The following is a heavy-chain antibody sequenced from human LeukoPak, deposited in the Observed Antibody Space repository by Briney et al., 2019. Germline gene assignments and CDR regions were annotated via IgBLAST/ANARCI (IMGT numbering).Heavy chain of an antibody. CDR2: ISAYNGNT. CDR1: GGTFSSYG. CDR3: ARVGGPTVVTPLDY. Sequence: ASVKVSCKASGGTFSSYGISWVRQAPGQGLEWMGWISAYNGNTNYAQKPQGRVTMTTDTSTSTAYMELRSLRSDDTAVYYCARVGGPTVVTPLDYWGQGTLVTVSS. J-gene: IGHJ4*02. V-gene: IGHV1-18*01. D-gene: IGHD4-23*01.